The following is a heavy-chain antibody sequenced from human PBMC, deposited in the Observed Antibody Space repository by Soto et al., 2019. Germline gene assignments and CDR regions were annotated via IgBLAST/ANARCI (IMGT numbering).Heavy chain of an antibody. J-gene: IGHJ6*03. Sequence: ASVKVSCKASGYTFTSCYMHWVLQAPGQGLEWMGRINPSGGSTNNAQKFQGRVTMTRDTSTSTAYMELSSLRSEDTAVYYCARFVGDRPFSVFYYMDVWGKGTTVTVSS. V-gene: IGHV1-46*01. CDR3: ARFVGDRPFSVFYYMDV. CDR1: GYTFTSCY. D-gene: IGHD3-10*01. CDR2: INPSGGST.